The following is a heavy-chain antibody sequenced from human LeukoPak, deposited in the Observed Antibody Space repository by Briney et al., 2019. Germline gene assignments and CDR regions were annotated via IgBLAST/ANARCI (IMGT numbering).Heavy chain of an antibody. Sequence: PGGSLRLSCAASGFTFSSYSMIWDRQAPGKGLELVSSISGTSSYIYYADSVKGRFTISRDNAKNSLYLQMNSLRAEDTAVYYCVSSPRVAAQDVWGKGTTVTVSS. J-gene: IGHJ6*04. V-gene: IGHV3-21*01. CDR2: ISGTSSYI. D-gene: IGHD6-6*01. CDR3: VSSPRVAAQDV. CDR1: GFTFSSYS.